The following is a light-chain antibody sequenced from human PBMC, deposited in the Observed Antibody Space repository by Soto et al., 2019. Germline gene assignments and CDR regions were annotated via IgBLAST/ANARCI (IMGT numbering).Light chain of an antibody. V-gene: IGLV2-14*01. CDR3: SSYTSSSTYV. Sequence: QSALTQPASVSGSPGQSITISCTGSSSDVGGYKYVSWYQQYPGKAPKLMIYDVSNRPSGVSNRFSGSKSGNTASLTISGLQAEDEADYYCSSYTSSSTYVFGTGIKVTVL. J-gene: IGLJ1*01. CDR1: SSDVGGYKY. CDR2: DVS.